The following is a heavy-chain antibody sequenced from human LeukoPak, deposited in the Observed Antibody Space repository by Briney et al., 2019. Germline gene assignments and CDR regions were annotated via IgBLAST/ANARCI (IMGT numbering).Heavy chain of an antibody. V-gene: IGHV4-38-2*02. J-gene: IGHJ3*02. D-gene: IGHD1-26*01. Sequence: SETLSLTCTVSGYSISSGYYWDWIRQPPGKGLEWIGSIYHSGSTYYNPSLKSRVTISVDTSKNQFSLKLSSVTAADTAVYYCARTTGRDAFDIWGQGTMVTVSS. CDR3: ARTTGRDAFDI. CDR1: GYSISSGYY. CDR2: IYHSGST.